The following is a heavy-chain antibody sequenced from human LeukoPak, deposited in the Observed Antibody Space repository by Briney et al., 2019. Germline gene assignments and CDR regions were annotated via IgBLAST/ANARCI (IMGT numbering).Heavy chain of an antibody. Sequence: ASVKVSCKASGYTFTSYDINWVRQATGQGLEGMGWSSVYNGNTNYAQKFQGRVTMTTDTSTDTAYMELRNLLFDDTAVYYCAKGRRVDADDHFDYWGQGTLVTVSS. CDR1: GYTFTSYD. D-gene: IGHD1-1*01. J-gene: IGHJ4*02. CDR3: AKGRRVDADDHFDY. CDR2: SSVYNGNT. V-gene: IGHV1-18*01.